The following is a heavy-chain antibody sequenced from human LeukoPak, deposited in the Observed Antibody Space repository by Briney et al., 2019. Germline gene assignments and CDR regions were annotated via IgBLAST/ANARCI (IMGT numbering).Heavy chain of an antibody. CDR3: AKSGSSSGYD. Sequence: GRSLRLSCAASGFTFSSYAMHWVRQAPGKGLEWVAVISYDGSNKYYADSVKGRFTISRDNSKNTLYLQMNSLRAEDTAVYYCAKSGSSSGYDWGQGTLVTVSS. V-gene: IGHV3-30-3*02. CDR1: GFTFSSYA. J-gene: IGHJ4*02. D-gene: IGHD6-6*01. CDR2: ISYDGSNK.